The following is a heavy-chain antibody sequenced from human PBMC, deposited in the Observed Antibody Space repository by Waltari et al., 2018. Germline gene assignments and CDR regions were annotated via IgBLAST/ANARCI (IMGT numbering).Heavy chain of an antibody. Sequence: QVQLVESGGGVVQPGRSLRLSGTASGFTFSSYAMHWVRQAPGKGLEWVAVISYDGSNKYYADSVKGRFTISRDNSKNTLYLQMNSLRAEDTAVYYCARDSSGWYMSMVDVWGQGTTVTVSS. CDR2: ISYDGSNK. CDR3: ARDSSGWYMSMVDV. D-gene: IGHD6-19*01. V-gene: IGHV3-30-3*01. J-gene: IGHJ6*02. CDR1: GFTFSSYA.